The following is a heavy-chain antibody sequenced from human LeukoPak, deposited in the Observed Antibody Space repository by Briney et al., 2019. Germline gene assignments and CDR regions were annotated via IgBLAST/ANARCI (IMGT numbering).Heavy chain of an antibody. J-gene: IGHJ6*02. V-gene: IGHV4-61*02. Sequence: PSETLSLTCTVSDDSLTSGSHYWSWLRQPAGTGLEWIGRIFINGSTNYNPSLTSRVTISADTSKSQFSLKLTSVTAADAAVYSCARMRIVVVPAAKFRHFYYGMDVWGQGTTVTVSS. D-gene: IGHD2-2*01. CDR3: ARMRIVVVPAAKFRHFYYGMDV. CDR2: IFINGST. CDR1: DDSLTSGSHY.